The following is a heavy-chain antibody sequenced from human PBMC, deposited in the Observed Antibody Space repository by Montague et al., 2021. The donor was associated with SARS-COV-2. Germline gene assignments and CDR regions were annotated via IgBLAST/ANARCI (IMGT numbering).Heavy chain of an antibody. CDR1: GYRFSSYW. Sequence: QSGAEVKKPGESLKISCKGPGYRFSSYWIGWVRQMSGKGLEWMGIIYPGDSDTRYSPSFQGQVTISADKSITTAYLQWSSLKASDTAMYYCARRIHGTYYFDXWGQGTLVTVSS. CDR2: IYPGDSDT. J-gene: IGHJ4*02. CDR3: ARRIHGTYYFDX. D-gene: IGHD1-14*01. V-gene: IGHV5-51*01.